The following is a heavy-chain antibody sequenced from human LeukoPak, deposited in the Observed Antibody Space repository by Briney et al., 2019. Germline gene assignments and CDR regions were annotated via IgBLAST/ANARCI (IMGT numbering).Heavy chain of an antibody. Sequence: SVKVSCKASGGTFGSYAISWVRQAPGQGLEWMGGIIPIFGTANYAQKFQGRVTITTDESTSTAYMELSSLRSEDTAVYYCARGGRYSGYDYYYYYMDVWGKGTTVTVSS. CDR2: IIPIFGTA. V-gene: IGHV1-69*05. CDR3: ARGGRYSGYDYYYYYMDV. J-gene: IGHJ6*03. CDR1: GGTFGSYA. D-gene: IGHD5-12*01.